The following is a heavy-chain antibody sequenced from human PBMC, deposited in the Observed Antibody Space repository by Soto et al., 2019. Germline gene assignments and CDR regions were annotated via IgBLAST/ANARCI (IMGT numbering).Heavy chain of an antibody. J-gene: IGHJ4*02. V-gene: IGHV3-74*01. Sequence: GGSLRLSCAASGFIFSNYYMHWVRQAPGKGPVWVSRISSDGTTTTYADSVKGRFTISRDNAKNTLYLQVNSLRADDTAVYYCARVANCDSSGCYSYFDLWGQGALVTVSS. CDR1: GFIFSNYY. CDR2: ISSDGTTT. D-gene: IGHD3-22*01. CDR3: ARVANCDSSGCYSYFDL.